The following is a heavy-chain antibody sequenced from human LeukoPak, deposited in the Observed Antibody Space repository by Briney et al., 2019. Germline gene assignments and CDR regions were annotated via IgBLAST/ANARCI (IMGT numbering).Heavy chain of an antibody. Sequence: GGSLRLSCAASGLTFRSYEMILVRQAPGKGLDGISYIDTSGTLIHYGDSVRGRFTISRDNAKNSLFLQMNILRAEDTAVYYCATSGVKSVTTHGPWGQGTLVTVSS. J-gene: IGHJ5*02. CDR2: IDTSGTLI. D-gene: IGHD4-17*01. V-gene: IGHV3-48*03. CDR1: GLTFRSYE. CDR3: ATSGVKSVTTHGP.